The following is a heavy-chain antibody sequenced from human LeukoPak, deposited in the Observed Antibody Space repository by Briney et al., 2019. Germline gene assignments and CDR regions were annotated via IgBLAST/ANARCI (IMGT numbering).Heavy chain of an antibody. CDR3: AFPLDYGDYGGFDY. CDR2: IIPILGIA. J-gene: IGHJ4*02. D-gene: IGHD4-17*01. Sequence: GSSVKVSCKASGGTFSSYAISWVQQAPGQGLEWMGRIIPILGIANYAQKFQGRVTITADKSTSTAYMELSSLRSEDTAVYYCAFPLDYGDYGGFDYWGQGTLVTVSS. V-gene: IGHV1-69*04. CDR1: GGTFSSYA.